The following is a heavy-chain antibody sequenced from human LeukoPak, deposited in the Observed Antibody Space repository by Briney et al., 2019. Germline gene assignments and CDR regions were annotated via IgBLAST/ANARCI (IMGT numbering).Heavy chain of an antibody. V-gene: IGHV3-30*18. CDR3: ANTYYYGSRIYMDY. D-gene: IGHD3-10*01. J-gene: IGHJ4*02. Sequence: GRSLRLSCAASGFTFSSYGMHWVRKAPGKGLEWVAVISYDGSNTYYADSVKARFTISRENPKNMLSLHMKSRRGEETAVLYYANTYYYGSRIYMDYWGQGTLVTVSS. CDR2: ISYDGSNT. CDR1: GFTFSSYG.